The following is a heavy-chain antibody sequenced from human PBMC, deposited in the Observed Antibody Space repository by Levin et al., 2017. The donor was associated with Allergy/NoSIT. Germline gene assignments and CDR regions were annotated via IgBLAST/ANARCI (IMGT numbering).Heavy chain of an antibody. CDR2: INHSGST. D-gene: IGHD2-15*01. V-gene: IGHV4-34*01. Sequence: SETLSLTCAVYGGSFSGYYWSWIRQPPGKGLEWIGEINHSGSTNYNPSLKSRVTISVDTSKNQFSLKLSSVTAADTAVYYCARGKGYCSGGSCYYSSYYYYYYMDGWGKGTTVTVSS. J-gene: IGHJ6*03. CDR3: ARGKGYCSGGSCYYSSYYYYYYMDG. CDR1: GGSFSGYY.